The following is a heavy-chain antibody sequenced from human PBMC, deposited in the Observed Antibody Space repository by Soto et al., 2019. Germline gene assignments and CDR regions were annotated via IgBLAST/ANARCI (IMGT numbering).Heavy chain of an antibody. V-gene: IGHV2-5*02. D-gene: IGHD5-18*01. CDR1: GFSLNASGVR. CDR2: IYWDDGK. Sequence: SGPTLVNPTQTLTLTCTLSGFSLNASGVRVGWIRQPPGKALEWLALIYWDDGKRYSPSLKNRLTVTKDTLKNQVVLTMTNMDPADTGTYYCAHGEYSSDGWCFFDYWGQGTLVTVSS. J-gene: IGHJ4*02. CDR3: AHGEYSSDGWCFFDY.